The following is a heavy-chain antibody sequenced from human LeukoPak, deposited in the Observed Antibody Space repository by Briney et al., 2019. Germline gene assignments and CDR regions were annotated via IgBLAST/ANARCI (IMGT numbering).Heavy chain of an antibody. Sequence: PGGSLRLSCAASGFTFSSYGMHWVRQAPGKGLERVAFIRYDGSNKYYADSVKGRFTISRDNSKNTLYLQMNSLRAEDTAVYYCASLYDILTGYSPNAFDIWGQGTMVTVSS. J-gene: IGHJ3*02. D-gene: IGHD3-9*01. CDR1: GFTFSSYG. CDR2: IRYDGSNK. V-gene: IGHV3-30*02. CDR3: ASLYDILTGYSPNAFDI.